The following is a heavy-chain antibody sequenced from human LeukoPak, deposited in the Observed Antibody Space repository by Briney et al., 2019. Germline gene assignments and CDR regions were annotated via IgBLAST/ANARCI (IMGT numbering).Heavy chain of an antibody. Sequence: ASQTLSLTCTVSGGSISSGSYCWSWIRQPAGKGLEWIGRIYTSGSTNYNPSLKSRVTISVDTSKNQFSLKLSSVTAADTAVYYCARDGLRFYGSDAFDIWGQGTMVTVSS. CDR3: ARDGLRFYGSDAFDI. J-gene: IGHJ3*02. CDR2: IYTSGST. D-gene: IGHD2/OR15-2a*01. CDR1: GGSISSGSYC. V-gene: IGHV4-61*02.